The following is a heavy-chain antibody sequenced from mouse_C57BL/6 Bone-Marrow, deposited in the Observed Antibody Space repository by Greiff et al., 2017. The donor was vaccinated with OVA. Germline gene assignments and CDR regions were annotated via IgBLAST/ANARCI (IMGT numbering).Heavy chain of an antibody. CDR3: ARERGNGYWDY. CDR1: GYSITSGYY. J-gene: IGHJ2*01. V-gene: IGHV3-6*01. D-gene: IGHD2-3*01. CDR2: ISYDGSN. Sequence: EVQLQESGPGLVKPSQSLSLTCSVTGYSITSGYYWNWIRQFPGNKLEWMGYISYDGSNNYNPSLKNRISITRDTSKNQFFLKLNSVTTEDTATYYCARERGNGYWDYWGQGTTLTVSS.